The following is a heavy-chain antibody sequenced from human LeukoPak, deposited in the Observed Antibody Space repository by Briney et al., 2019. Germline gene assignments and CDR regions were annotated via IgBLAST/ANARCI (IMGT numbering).Heavy chain of an antibody. CDR2: ISYDGSNK. D-gene: IGHD1-26*01. V-gene: IGHV3-30*04. Sequence: GRSLRLSCAASGFTFSSYAMHWVRQAPGKGLEWVAVISYDGSNKYYADSVKGRFTISRDNSKNTLYLQMNSLRAEDTAVYYCARSRGVGATSGNFDYWGQGTLVTVSS. CDR3: ARSRGVGATSGNFDY. CDR1: GFTFSSYA. J-gene: IGHJ4*02.